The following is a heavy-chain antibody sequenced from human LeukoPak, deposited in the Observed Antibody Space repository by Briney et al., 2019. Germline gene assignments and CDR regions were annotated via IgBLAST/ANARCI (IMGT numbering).Heavy chain of an antibody. Sequence: ASVEVSCKASGGTFSSYAISWVRQAPGQGLQWMGKIIPILGIANNAQKFQGRVTITADKSTSTAYMELSSLRSEDTAVYYCARDGGYSSGWYGRNGMDVWGQGTTVTVSS. D-gene: IGHD6-19*01. CDR1: GGTFSSYA. CDR2: IIPILGIA. V-gene: IGHV1-69*04. CDR3: ARDGGYSSGWYGRNGMDV. J-gene: IGHJ6*02.